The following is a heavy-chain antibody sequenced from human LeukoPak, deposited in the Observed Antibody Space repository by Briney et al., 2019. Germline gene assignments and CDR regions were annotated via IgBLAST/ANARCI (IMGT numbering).Heavy chain of an antibody. J-gene: IGHJ4*02. V-gene: IGHV4-59*01. D-gene: IGHD4-23*01. CDR2: IYYTGST. Sequence: PSETLSLTCTVSGGSINSYHWSWIRQSPGKGLEWIGYIYYTGSTNYSPSLKSRVTMSVDTSKNQFSLNLTSVTAADTAVYYCARVFYGGSLGFDYWGQGTPVTGSS. CDR3: ARVFYGGSLGFDY. CDR1: GGSINSYH.